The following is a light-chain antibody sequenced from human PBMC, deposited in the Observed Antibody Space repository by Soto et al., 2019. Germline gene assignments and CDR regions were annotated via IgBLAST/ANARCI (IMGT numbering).Light chain of an antibody. CDR3: SSYKSSITHV. Sequence: QSVLTQPASVSGSPGQSITISCTGTSSDVGGYNYVSWYQQHPGKAPKLIIYEVSNRPSGVSNRFSGSKSGNTASLTISGLQAEDEADYYCSSYKSSITHVFGTGTKVTVL. J-gene: IGLJ1*01. CDR2: EVS. V-gene: IGLV2-14*01. CDR1: SSDVGGYNY.